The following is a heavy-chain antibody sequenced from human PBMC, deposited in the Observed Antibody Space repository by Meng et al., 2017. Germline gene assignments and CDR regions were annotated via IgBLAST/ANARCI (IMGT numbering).Heavy chain of an antibody. V-gene: IGHV1-18*01. Sequence: ASVKVSCKASGYTFTSYGISWVRQAPGQGLEWMGWISAYNGNTNYAQKLQGRVTMTTDTSTSTAYMELRSLRSDDTAVYYCARGWKQWFGYQSVDYWGQGTLVTVSS. J-gene: IGHJ4*02. CDR2: ISAYNGNT. CDR3: ARGWKQWFGYQSVDY. CDR1: GYTFTSYG. D-gene: IGHD3-10*01.